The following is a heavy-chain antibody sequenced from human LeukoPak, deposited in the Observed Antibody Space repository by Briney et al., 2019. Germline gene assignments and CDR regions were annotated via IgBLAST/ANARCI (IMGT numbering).Heavy chain of an antibody. J-gene: IGHJ5*02. CDR1: GHTFTDYY. D-gene: IGHD3-22*01. CDR3: ARSYYDSSGYANWFDP. CDR2: INPHSGGT. V-gene: IGHV1-2*02. Sequence: ASVKVSCKASGHTFTDYYMHWVRQAPGQGLEWMGWINPHSGGTDHAQKFQGRVTMTRDTSISTAYMELSRLRSDDTAVYYCARSYYDSSGYANWFDPWGQGTLVTVSS.